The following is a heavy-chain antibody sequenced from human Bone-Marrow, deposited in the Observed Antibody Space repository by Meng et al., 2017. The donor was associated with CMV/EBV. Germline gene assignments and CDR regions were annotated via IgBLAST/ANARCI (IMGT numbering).Heavy chain of an antibody. CDR2: VYSCGSAT. J-gene: IGHJ6*02. Sequence: GGSLRLSCAASGFAFSTYAMSWVRQAPGKGLEWVSVVYSCGSATYYADSVKGRFTISRDNSNNILFLQMDSLGAEDTAVYYCAKIGSSTYYYYGMDVWAQGTTVTVSS. V-gene: IGHV3-23*03. CDR1: GFAFSTYA. D-gene: IGHD1-26*01. CDR3: AKIGSSTYYYYGMDV.